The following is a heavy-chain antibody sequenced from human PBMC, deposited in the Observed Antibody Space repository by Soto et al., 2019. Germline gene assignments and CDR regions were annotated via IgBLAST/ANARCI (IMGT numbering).Heavy chain of an antibody. Sequence: SETLSLTCAVYGGSFSGYYWSWIRQPPGKGLEWIGEINHSGSTNYNPSLKSRVTISVDTSKNQFSLKLSSVTAADTAVYYCARENCGGDCHSYYSGMDVWGQGTTVTVSS. CDR3: ARENCGGDCHSYYSGMDV. CDR2: INHSGST. CDR1: GGSFSGYY. V-gene: IGHV4-34*01. D-gene: IGHD2-21*02. J-gene: IGHJ6*02.